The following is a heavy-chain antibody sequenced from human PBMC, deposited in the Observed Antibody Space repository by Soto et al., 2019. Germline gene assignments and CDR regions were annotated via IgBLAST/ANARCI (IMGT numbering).Heavy chain of an antibody. Sequence: PGGSLRLSCVASGFTFSNAWMSWVRQAPGKGLEWVGRIKGKTDGGTTDYAAPVKGRFTISRHDSKNTLYLQMNSLKTEDTVVYYCTTAYDSSGYYYWESQFDPWGQGTQVTVSS. J-gene: IGHJ5*02. V-gene: IGHV3-15*01. CDR2: IKGKTDGGTT. CDR3: TTAYDSSGYYYWESQFDP. D-gene: IGHD3-22*01. CDR1: GFTFSNAW.